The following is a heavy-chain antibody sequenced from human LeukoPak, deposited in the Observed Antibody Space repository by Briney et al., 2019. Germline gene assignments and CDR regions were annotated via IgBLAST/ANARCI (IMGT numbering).Heavy chain of an antibody. CDR3: IRAHYDSRGYFPH. D-gene: IGHD3-22*01. Sequence: GGSLRLSCAASGFTFSNYWMHWVRQASGKGLEWVGRIRSKANSYATAYAASLEGRFTISRDDSKNTAYLQMNSLKSEDTAVYYCIRAHYDSRGYFPHWGQGTLVTVSS. CDR2: IRSKANSYAT. J-gene: IGHJ4*02. V-gene: IGHV3-73*01. CDR1: GFTFSNYW.